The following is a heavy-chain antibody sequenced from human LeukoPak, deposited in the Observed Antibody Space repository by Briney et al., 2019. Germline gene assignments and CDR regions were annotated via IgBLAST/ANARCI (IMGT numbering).Heavy chain of an antibody. CDR1: GYAFTGYY. V-gene: IGHV1-2*02. D-gene: IGHD3-3*01. CDR3: ARAGAIFGVVTSPYYFDY. Sequence: GASVKVSCKASGYAFTGYYMHWVRQAPGQGLEWMGWINPNSGGTNYAQKFQGRVTMTRDTSISAAYMELSRLRSDDTAVYYCARAGAIFGVVTSPYYFDYWGQGTLVTVSS. CDR2: INPNSGGT. J-gene: IGHJ4*02.